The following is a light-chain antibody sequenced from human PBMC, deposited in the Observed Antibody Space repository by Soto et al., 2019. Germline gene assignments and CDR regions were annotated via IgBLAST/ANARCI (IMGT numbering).Light chain of an antibody. V-gene: IGKV1-9*01. J-gene: IGKJ4*01. CDR1: QDISSY. CDR2: LAS. Sequence: DIQMNQSPFTLSAYDGDRVTITCRASQDISSYLAWYQQKPGKAPKLLIYLASTLHSGVPSSFSGSGSGTDFSLTISSLQPEDATTYYCQSLNRFPHSFGGGTKVDVK. CDR3: QSLNRFPHS.